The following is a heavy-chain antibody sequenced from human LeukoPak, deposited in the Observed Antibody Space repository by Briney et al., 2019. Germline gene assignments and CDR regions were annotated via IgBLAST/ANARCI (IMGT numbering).Heavy chain of an antibody. CDR1: GYTFTGYY. Sequence: ASVTVSCTASGYTFTGYYMHWVRPAPGQGRAWMGWINPNSGGTNYAQKFQGRVTMTRDTSISTAYMELSRLRSDDTAVYYCARSRYYYDRSDYWGQGTLVTVSS. CDR2: INPNSGGT. CDR3: ARSRYYYDRSDY. D-gene: IGHD3-22*01. V-gene: IGHV1-2*02. J-gene: IGHJ4*02.